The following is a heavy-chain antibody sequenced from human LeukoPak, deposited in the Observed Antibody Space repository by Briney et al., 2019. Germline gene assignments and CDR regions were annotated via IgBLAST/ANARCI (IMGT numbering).Heavy chain of an antibody. J-gene: IGHJ6*03. CDR2: IYYSGYT. D-gene: IGHD3-10*01. CDR3: ARGRDSGSTDYYYYYMDV. Sequence: SETLSLTCTVSGGSISSSSYYWDWIRQPPGKGLEWIGSIYYSGYTYYNPSLKSRVTMSVDTSKNQFSLKVSSVTAADTAVYYCARGRDSGSTDYYYYYMDVWGKGTTVTVSS. CDR1: GGSISSSSYY. V-gene: IGHV4-39*01.